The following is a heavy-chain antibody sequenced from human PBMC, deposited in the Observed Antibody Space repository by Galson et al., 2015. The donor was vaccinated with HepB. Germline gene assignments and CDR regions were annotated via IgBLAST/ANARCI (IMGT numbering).Heavy chain of an antibody. CDR2: IYHSGST. J-gene: IGHJ4*02. CDR3: ARSPAKWNGDYFDY. Sequence: LSLTCAVSGGSISSSNWWSWVRQPPGKGLEWIGEIYHSGSTNYNPSLKSRVTISVDKSKNQFSLKLSSVTAADTAVYYCARSPAKWNGDYFDYWGQGTLVTVSS. D-gene: IGHD1-1*01. CDR1: GGSISSSNW. V-gene: IGHV4-4*02.